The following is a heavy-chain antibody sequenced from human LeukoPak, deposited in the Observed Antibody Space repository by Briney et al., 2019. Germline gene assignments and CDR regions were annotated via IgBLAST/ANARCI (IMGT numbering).Heavy chain of an antibody. D-gene: IGHD2-15*01. CDR1: GFTFNSYA. J-gene: IGHJ4*02. V-gene: IGHV3-23*01. CDR3: AKFVQVVAATSYFDY. CDR2: ISGSGGST. Sequence: GGSLRLSCAASGFTFNSYAMSWVRQAPGKGLEWVSAISGSGGSTYYADSVKGRFTISRDNSKNTLYLQMNSLRAEDTAVYYCAKFVQVVAATSYFDYWGQGTLVTVSS.